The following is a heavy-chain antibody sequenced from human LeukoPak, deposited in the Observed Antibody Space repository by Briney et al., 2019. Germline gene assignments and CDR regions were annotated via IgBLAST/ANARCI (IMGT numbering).Heavy chain of an antibody. CDR2: INHSGST. CDR3: ARDTTVTTLDY. J-gene: IGHJ4*02. V-gene: IGHV4-34*01. Sequence: SETLSLTCAVYGGSFSGYYWSWIRQPPGKGLEWIGEINHSGSTNYNPSLKSRVTISVDTSKNQFSLKLSSVTAADTAVYYCARDTTVTTLDYWGQGTLVPVSS. CDR1: GGSFSGYY. D-gene: IGHD4-17*01.